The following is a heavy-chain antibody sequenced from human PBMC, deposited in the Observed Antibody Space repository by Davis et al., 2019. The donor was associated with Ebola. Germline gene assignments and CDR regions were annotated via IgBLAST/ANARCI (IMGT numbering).Heavy chain of an antibody. Sequence: GESLKISCAASGFGFSSFIMNWVRQAPGKGLEWVSSISGSSAYIYYADSAKGRFTISRDNAKNSLFLQMDSLRAEDTAVYYCARDRPLDFFFGDYYGMDVWGQGTTVTVS. CDR2: ISGSSAYI. CDR3: ARDRPLDFFFGDYYGMDV. V-gene: IGHV3-21*01. D-gene: IGHD3-16*01. J-gene: IGHJ6*02. CDR1: GFGFSSFI.